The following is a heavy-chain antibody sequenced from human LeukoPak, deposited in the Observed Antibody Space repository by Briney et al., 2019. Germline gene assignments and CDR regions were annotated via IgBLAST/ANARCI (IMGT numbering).Heavy chain of an antibody. CDR2: INHSGST. CDR1: GGSFSGYY. J-gene: IGHJ6*02. Sequence: PSETLSLTCAVYGGSFSGYYWSWIRQPPGKGLEWIGEINHSGSTNYNPSLKSRVTISVDTSKNQFSLKLSSVTAADTAVYYCARCVDYYYYGMDVWGQGTTVTVSS. CDR3: ARCVDYYYYGMDV. V-gene: IGHV4-34*01.